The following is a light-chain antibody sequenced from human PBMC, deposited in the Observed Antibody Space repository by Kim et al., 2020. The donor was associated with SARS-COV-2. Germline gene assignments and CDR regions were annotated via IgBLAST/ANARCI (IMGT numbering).Light chain of an antibody. CDR1: TDSKLGAHN. CDR3: MIWPRNAVL. Sequence: TLHTDSKLGAHNVLWFQQNPGDPPRSPLYSCSDADKGQGSGIPSRFSASTDAAANTGILLISGLQSEDEADYSCMIWPRNAVLFGGGTQLTVL. CDR2: SCSDADK. J-gene: IGLJ2*01. V-gene: IGLV5-37*01.